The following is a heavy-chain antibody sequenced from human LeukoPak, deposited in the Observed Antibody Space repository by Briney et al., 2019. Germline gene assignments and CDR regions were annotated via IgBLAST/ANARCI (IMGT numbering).Heavy chain of an antibody. D-gene: IGHD4-17*01. CDR3: AREGAINDYGDHRPFDF. V-gene: IGHV3-64*01. Sequence: PGGSLRLSSAVSGVTVSIYSIAWVRQRPGEGRENGSRISNNVGGTHYGNSVKCRFNISRDNSKNTLYLQMGSLRAEDTAVYYCAREGAINDYGDHRPFDFWGQGTLVAVSS. J-gene: IGHJ4*02. CDR1: GVTVSIYS. CDR2: ISNNVGGT.